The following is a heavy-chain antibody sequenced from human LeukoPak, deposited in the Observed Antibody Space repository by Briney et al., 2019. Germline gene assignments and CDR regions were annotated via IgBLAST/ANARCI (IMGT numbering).Heavy chain of an antibody. CDR3: ARDNRVTIFGVVNDGNWFDP. D-gene: IGHD3-3*01. CDR1: GYTFTSYY. V-gene: IGHV1-46*01. J-gene: IGHJ5*02. CDR2: INSSGGST. Sequence: ASVKVSCKASGYTFTSYYMHWVRQAPGQGLEWMGIINSSGGSTSYAQKFQGRVTMTRDMSTSTVYMELSSLRSEDTAVYYCARDNRVTIFGVVNDGNWFDPWGQGTLVTVSS.